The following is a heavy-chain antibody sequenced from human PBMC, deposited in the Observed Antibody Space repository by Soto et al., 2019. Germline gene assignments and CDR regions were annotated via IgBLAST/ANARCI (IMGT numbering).Heavy chain of an antibody. CDR2: IYYSGTT. Sequence: QVQLQEAGPGLVKPSETLSLTCSVSDDSISTHYWSWIRQPPGKGLEWIGYIYYSGTTNYSPSLESRVAMSVDTSKNPFSLRLSSVTAADTAVYYCARGINDYGDYGGLDYWGQGTPVTVSS. CDR3: ARGINDYGDYGGLDY. CDR1: DDSISTHY. J-gene: IGHJ4*02. D-gene: IGHD4-17*01. V-gene: IGHV4-59*04.